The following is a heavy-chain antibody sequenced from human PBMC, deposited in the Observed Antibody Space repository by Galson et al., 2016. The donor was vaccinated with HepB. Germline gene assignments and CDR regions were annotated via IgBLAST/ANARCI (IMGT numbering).Heavy chain of an antibody. V-gene: IGHV4-61*02. Sequence: TLSLTCTVSGGSVSSGTYYWNWIRQPAGKGLEWIGRIYTSGSANYSPSLRSRVTISADTSKNRISLSRTSVTATDTAVYYCASHGPKVRSWWGKWFDPWGQGTLVTVSS. J-gene: IGHJ5*02. D-gene: IGHD6-13*01. CDR1: GGSVSSGTYY. CDR2: IYTSGSA. CDR3: ASHGPKVRSWWGKWFDP.